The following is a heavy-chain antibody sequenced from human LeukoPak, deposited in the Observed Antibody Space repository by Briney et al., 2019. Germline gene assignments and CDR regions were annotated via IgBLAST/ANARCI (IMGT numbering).Heavy chain of an antibody. CDR3: AGSLRFLEWSIIGDWFDP. CDR2: IYYSGST. J-gene: IGHJ5*02. V-gene: IGHV4-39*07. Sequence: PSETLSLTCTVSGGSIGSSSYYWGWIRQPPGKGLEWIGSIYYSGSTYYNPSLNSRVTISVDTSKNQFSLKLSSVTAADTAVYYCAGSLRFLEWSIIGDWFDPWGQGTLVTVSS. D-gene: IGHD3-3*01. CDR1: GGSIGSSSYY.